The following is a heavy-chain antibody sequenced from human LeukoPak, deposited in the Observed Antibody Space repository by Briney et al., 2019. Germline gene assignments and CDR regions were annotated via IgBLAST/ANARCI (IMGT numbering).Heavy chain of an antibody. CDR1: GYTFTSYA. J-gene: IGHJ5*02. CDR3: ARVGYYGSGSYWNWFDP. CDR2: INAGNGNT. V-gene: IGHV1-3*01. D-gene: IGHD3-10*01. Sequence: ASVKVSCKASGYTFTSYAMHWVRQAPGQRLEWMGWINAGNGNTKYSQKFQGRVTITRDTSASTAYMELSSLRSEDTAVYYCARVGYYGSGSYWNWFDPWGQGTLVTASS.